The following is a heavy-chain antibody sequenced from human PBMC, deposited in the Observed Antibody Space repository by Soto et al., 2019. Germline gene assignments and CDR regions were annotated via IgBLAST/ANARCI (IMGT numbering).Heavy chain of an antibody. CDR3: ARDGYCSSTSCYGDYYYYYMDV. D-gene: IGHD2-2*03. V-gene: IGHV3-48*01. J-gene: IGHJ6*03. CDR1: GFTFSSYS. Sequence: EVQLVESGGGLVQPGGSLRLSCAASGFTFSSYSMNWVRQAPGKGLEWVSYISSSSSTIYYADSVKGRFTISRDNAKNSQYLQMNSLRAEDTAVYYCARDGYCSSTSCYGDYYYYYMDVWGKGTTVTVSS. CDR2: ISSSSSTI.